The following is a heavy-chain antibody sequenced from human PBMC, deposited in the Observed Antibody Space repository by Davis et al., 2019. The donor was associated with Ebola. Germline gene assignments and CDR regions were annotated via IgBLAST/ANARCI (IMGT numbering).Heavy chain of an antibody. V-gene: IGHV1-2*04. J-gene: IGHJ4*02. CDR3: ARVYCSSTSCSPYFDY. Sequence: ASVMVSCKASGYTFTGYYMHWVRQAPGQGLEWMGWINPNSGGTNYAQKFQGWVTMTRDTSISTAYMELSRLRSDDTAVYYCARVYCSSTSCSPYFDYWGQGTLVTVSS. D-gene: IGHD2-2*01. CDR1: GYTFTGYY. CDR2: INPNSGGT.